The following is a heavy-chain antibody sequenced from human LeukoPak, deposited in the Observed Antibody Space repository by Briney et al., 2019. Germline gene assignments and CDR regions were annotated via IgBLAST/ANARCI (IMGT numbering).Heavy chain of an antibody. Sequence: SETLSLTCTVSGGSISSSSYYWGWIRQPPGKGLEWIGSIYYSGSTYYNPSLKSRVTISVDTSKNQFSLKLSSVTAADTAVYYCARDVRVLTQPGSHYFDYWGQGTLVTVSS. J-gene: IGHJ4*02. CDR1: GGSISSSSYY. D-gene: IGHD1-14*01. CDR2: IYYSGST. V-gene: IGHV4-39*07. CDR3: ARDVRVLTQPGSHYFDY.